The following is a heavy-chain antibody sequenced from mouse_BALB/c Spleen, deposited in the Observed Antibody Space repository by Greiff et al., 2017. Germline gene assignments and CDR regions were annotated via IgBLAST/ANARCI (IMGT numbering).Heavy chain of an antibody. CDR1: GYSITSGYY. CDR2: ISYDGSN. V-gene: IGHV3-6*02. J-gene: IGHJ3*01. D-gene: IGHD3-1*01. Sequence: EVQLQQSGPGLVKPSQSLSLTCSVTGYSITSGYYWNWIRQFPGNKLEWMGYISYDGSNNYNPSLKNRISITRDTSKNQFFLKLNSVTTEDTATYYCASAAARANWFAYWGQGTLVTVSA. CDR3: ASAAARANWFAY.